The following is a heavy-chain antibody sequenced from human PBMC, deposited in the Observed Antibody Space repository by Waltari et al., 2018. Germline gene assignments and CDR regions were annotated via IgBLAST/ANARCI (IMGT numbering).Heavy chain of an antibody. V-gene: IGHV7-4-1*02. D-gene: IGHD6-13*01. CDR3: ARDGYSSNYFDN. J-gene: IGHJ4*02. CDR2: INSKTGNP. Sequence: QVQLVQSGSELKKPGASVKVSCKASGYTFTSDAVNGLRQAPGQRPEWVGRINSKTGNPRFAQGFTGRAVLSLDTSVSTADLQSNSLKAEDTAVYFCARDGYSSNYFDNWGQGTLVTVSS. CDR1: GYTFTSDA.